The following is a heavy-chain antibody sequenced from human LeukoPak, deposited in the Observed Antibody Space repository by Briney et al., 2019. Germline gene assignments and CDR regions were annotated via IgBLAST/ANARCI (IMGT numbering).Heavy chain of an antibody. J-gene: IGHJ6*02. CDR1: GGSISGYY. CDR3: ARDYYGSGSYYNHFYGMDV. CDR2: IHYSGST. D-gene: IGHD3-10*01. V-gene: IGHV4-59*01. Sequence: SETPSLTCTVSGGSISGYYWNLIRQPPGKGLEWIGYIHYSGSTNYNPSLESRVTISLDTSKNQFSLKLNSVTAADTAVYYCARDYYGSGSYYNHFYGMDVWGQGTTVTVSS.